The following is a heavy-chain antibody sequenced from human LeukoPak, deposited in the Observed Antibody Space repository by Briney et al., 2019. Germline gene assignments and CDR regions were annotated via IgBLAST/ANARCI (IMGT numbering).Heavy chain of an antibody. CDR1: GYTFTGYY. J-gene: IGHJ4*02. D-gene: IGHD3-22*01. CDR2: INPNSGGT. V-gene: IGHV1-2*02. CDR3: AREPPLSFDSSGYYGY. Sequence: GASVKVSCKASGYTFTGYYMHWVRQAPGQGLEWMGWINPNSGGTNYAQKFQGRVTMTRDTSISTAYMELSRLRSDDTAVYYCAREPPLSFDSSGYYGYWGQGALVTVSS.